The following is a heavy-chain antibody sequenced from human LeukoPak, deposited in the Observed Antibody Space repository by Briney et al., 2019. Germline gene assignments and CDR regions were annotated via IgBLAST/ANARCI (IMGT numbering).Heavy chain of an antibody. Sequence: GGSLRLSCTGSGFTFSSHWMSWVRQAPGRGPEWVANIKEDGSETYYLDSVKGRFTISRDNAKNSLYLLMNSLRAEDTAVYYCARIDIAVASAFILDAFGIWGQGTMVTVSS. CDR2: IKEDGSET. D-gene: IGHD2-2*01. CDR3: ARIDIAVASAFILDAFGI. CDR1: GFTFSSHW. V-gene: IGHV3-7*01. J-gene: IGHJ3*02.